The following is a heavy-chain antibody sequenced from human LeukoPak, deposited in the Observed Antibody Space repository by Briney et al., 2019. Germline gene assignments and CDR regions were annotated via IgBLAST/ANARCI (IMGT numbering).Heavy chain of an antibody. D-gene: IGHD6-13*01. CDR2: ISTYNGNT. CDR3: ARGGVSNSWYRTPDY. J-gene: IGHJ4*02. Sequence: ASVKVSCKASGYTFTNYGLSWARQAPGQGLEWMGWISTYNGNTNYAQKFQGRVTMTTDTSTCTGYMEMRSLRSDDTAVYYCARGGVSNSWYRTPDYWGQGTLVTVSS. V-gene: IGHV1-18*01. CDR1: GYTFTNYG.